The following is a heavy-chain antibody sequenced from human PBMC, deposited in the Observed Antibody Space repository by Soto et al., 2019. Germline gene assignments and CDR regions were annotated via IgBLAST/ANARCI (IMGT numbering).Heavy chain of an antibody. D-gene: IGHD1-26*01. Sequence: WLSLRLSCAASGFTFSSYWMHWVRQAPGKGLVWVSRINSDGSSTSSADSVKGRFTISRDNAKNTLYLQMNSLRAEDTAVYYCARDGWETKADYYYYGMDVWGQGTTVTVSS. V-gene: IGHV3-74*01. CDR2: INSDGSST. CDR3: ARDGWETKADYYYYGMDV. CDR1: GFTFSSYW. J-gene: IGHJ6*02.